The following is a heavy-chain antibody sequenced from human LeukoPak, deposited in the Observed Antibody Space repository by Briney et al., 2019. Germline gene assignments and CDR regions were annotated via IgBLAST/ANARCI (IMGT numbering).Heavy chain of an antibody. CDR1: GYTFTRFG. V-gene: IGHV1-18*01. D-gene: IGHD6-19*01. J-gene: IGHJ4*02. Sequence: GASVKVSCKTSGYTFTRFGLSWVRQAPGQGLEWMGWISTHNGYTIYAQKLQGRVTMTTDTSTSTACMELRRLRSDDTAVYYCARNYTSGGIDYWGQGTLVIVSS. CDR2: ISTHNGYT. CDR3: ARNYTSGGIDY.